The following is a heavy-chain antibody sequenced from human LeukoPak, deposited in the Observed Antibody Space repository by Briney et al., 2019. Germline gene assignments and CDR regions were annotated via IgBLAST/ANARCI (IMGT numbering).Heavy chain of an antibody. CDR3: ARVEGVLQYYYGMDV. CDR1: GFTFSSYW. CDR2: INTDGTTT. V-gene: IGHV3-74*01. D-gene: IGHD3-9*01. Sequence: GGSLRLSCAASGFTFSSYWMHWVRQAPGEGLMWVSRINTDGTTTTYADSVKGRFTMSRDNAKNMLYLQMDSLRAEDTAVYYCARVEGVLQYYYGMDVWGQGTTVTVS. J-gene: IGHJ6*02.